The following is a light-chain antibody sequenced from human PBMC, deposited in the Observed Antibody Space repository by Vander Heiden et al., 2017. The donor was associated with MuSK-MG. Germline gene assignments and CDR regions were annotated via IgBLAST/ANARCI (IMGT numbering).Light chain of an antibody. Sequence: DIQMTQSPSSLSASVGDRVTITCRASQSISSYLNWYQQKPGKAPKLLIYAASSLQSGVPSRFSGSGSGTDFTLTISSLQPEDFATYYCQRSDSTPHTFGQGTKLEIK. J-gene: IGKJ2*01. CDR2: AAS. CDR1: QSISSY. V-gene: IGKV1-39*01. CDR3: QRSDSTPHT.